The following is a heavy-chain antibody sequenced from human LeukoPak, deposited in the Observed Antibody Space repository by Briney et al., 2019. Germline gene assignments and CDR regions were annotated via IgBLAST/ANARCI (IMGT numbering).Heavy chain of an antibody. CDR2: IYSGGST. V-gene: IGHV3-53*01. CDR1: GFTVSSNY. CDR3: ASQTTLKYYFAY. Sequence: GGSLRLSCAASGFTVSSNYMSWVRQAPGKGLEWVSVIYSGGSTYYADSVKGRFTISRDNSKNTLYLQVNSLRAEDTAVYYCASQTTLKYYFAYWGQGTLVTVSS. J-gene: IGHJ4*02. D-gene: IGHD4-17*01.